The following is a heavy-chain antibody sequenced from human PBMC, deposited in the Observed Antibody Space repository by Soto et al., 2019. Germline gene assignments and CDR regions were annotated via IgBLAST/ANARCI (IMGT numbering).Heavy chain of an antibody. CDR3: ARQLGRNTGFDN. D-gene: IGHD1-1*01. J-gene: IGHJ4*02. Sequence: PGGSLRLSCAASGFTVSSNYMSWVPQAPGKGLEWVSVLYSGGSTYYADSVKGRFTISRDNSKNTLYLQMNILRAEDTAVYYRARQLGRNTGFDNWGQGTLVTVSS. V-gene: IGHV3-53*01. CDR1: GFTVSSNY. CDR2: LYSGGST.